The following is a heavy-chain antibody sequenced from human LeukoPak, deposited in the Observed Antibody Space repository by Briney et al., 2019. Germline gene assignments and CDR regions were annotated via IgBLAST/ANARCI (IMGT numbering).Heavy chain of an antibody. Sequence: GGSLRLSCAASGFTVSSNYMSWVRQAPGKGLEWVSVIYSGGSTYYADSVKGRFTISRDNSKNTLYLQMNSLRAEDTAVYYCARDSRSSGYYGYWGQGTLVTVSS. V-gene: IGHV3-66*01. CDR2: IYSGGST. CDR1: GFTVSSNY. D-gene: IGHD3-22*01. J-gene: IGHJ4*02. CDR3: ARDSRSSGYYGY.